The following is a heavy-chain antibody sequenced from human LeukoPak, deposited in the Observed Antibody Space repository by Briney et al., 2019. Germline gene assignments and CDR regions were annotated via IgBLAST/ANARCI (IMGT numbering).Heavy chain of an antibody. Sequence: PGGSLRLSCAASGFTFSSYAINWVRRAPGKGLEWVAVISYDGNNKYYADSVKGRFTISRDNSKNTLYLQVNSLRPEDTAVYYCARGGANSGWYYYFDYWGQGTLVTVSS. D-gene: IGHD6-19*01. J-gene: IGHJ4*02. CDR2: ISYDGNNK. CDR1: GFTFSSYA. CDR3: ARGGANSGWYYYFDY. V-gene: IGHV3-30-3*01.